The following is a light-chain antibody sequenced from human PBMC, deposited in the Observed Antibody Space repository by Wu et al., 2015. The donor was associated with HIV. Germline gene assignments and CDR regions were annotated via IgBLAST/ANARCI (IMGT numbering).Light chain of an antibody. CDR3: QQGYNWPLT. CDR2: DGS. CDR1: QSVYSY. V-gene: IGKV3-11*01. J-gene: IGKJ5*01. Sequence: EIVLTQSPGTLSLSPGERATLSCRASQSVYSYVAWYQQKTGQAPRLLINDGSNRARGIPARFSGSGSGTDFRLTISSLEPDDFAVYYCQQGYNWPLTFGQGTRLEIK.